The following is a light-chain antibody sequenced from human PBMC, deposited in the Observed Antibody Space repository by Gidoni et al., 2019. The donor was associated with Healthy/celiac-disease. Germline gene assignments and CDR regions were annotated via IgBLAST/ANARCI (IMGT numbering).Light chain of an antibody. CDR1: QGISNY. Sequence: DIQMTQSPSSLSASVGDRVTITCRASQGISNYLAWYQQKPGKVPKLLIYAASTLQSGVPSRFSGSGSGTDFTLTISSLQPEDVATYYCQKYNSFTFGPXTKVDIK. J-gene: IGKJ3*01. V-gene: IGKV1-27*01. CDR3: QKYNSFT. CDR2: AAS.